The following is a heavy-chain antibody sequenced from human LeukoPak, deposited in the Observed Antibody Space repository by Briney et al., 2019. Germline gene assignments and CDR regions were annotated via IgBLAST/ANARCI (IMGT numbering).Heavy chain of an antibody. CDR2: MYLSGTT. CDR1: GDSINSPDL. J-gene: IGHJ4*02. CDR3: AGLVGRYSSGLYYYYFDY. V-gene: IGHV4-4*02. Sequence: NPSETLSLTCTVSGDSINSPDLWSWVRQPPGKGLEWIGEMYLSGTTHSNPSVKSRVTISIDKSKNQFFLNLSSVTAADTAVYYCAGLVGRYSSGLYYYYFDYWGQGTLVTVSS. D-gene: IGHD3-22*01.